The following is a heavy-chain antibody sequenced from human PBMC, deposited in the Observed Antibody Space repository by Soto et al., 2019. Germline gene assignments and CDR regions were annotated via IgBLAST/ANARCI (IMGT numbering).Heavy chain of an antibody. J-gene: IGHJ4*02. CDR3: AREEFSSSWYSPSRFDY. CDR1: GFTFSSYE. CDR2: INSGGSTR. V-gene: IGHV3-48*03. Sequence: PWGSLRLSCAASGFTFSSYEMNWVRLAPGKGLEWVSYINSGGSTRYYADSVKGRFTISRDNAKNSLFLQMNSLRAEDTAVYYCAREEFSSSWYSPSRFDYWGQGTLVTVSS. D-gene: IGHD6-13*01.